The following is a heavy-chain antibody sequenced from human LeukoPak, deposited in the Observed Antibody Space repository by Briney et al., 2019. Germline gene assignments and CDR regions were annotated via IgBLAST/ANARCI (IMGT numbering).Heavy chain of an antibody. Sequence: GGSLRLSCAASGFTFSSYDMSWVRQAPGKGLEWVSAISGSGGSTYYADSVKGRFTISRDNAKNTLYLQMNSLRAEDTAVYYCASIVGGYDSPGLSSGWYHYWGQGTLVTVSS. CDR3: ASIVGGYDSPGLSSGWYHY. CDR1: GFTFSSYD. CDR2: ISGSGGST. J-gene: IGHJ4*02. V-gene: IGHV3-23*01. D-gene: IGHD6-19*01.